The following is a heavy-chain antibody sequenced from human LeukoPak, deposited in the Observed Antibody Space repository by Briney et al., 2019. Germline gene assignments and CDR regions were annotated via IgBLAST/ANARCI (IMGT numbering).Heavy chain of an antibody. D-gene: IGHD3-22*01. Sequence: PSETLSLTCAVSGYSISSGYYWGWIRQPPGKGLEWIGRISYTGNTYYTPSLKSRVTISVDTSNNLFSLRLSSVTAGDTAVYYCARLTHSYYVDSSAYYPYYYMDVWGKGTTVTVSS. CDR2: ISYTGNT. CDR3: ARLTHSYYVDSSAYYPYYYMDV. CDR1: GYSISSGYY. J-gene: IGHJ6*03. V-gene: IGHV4-38-2*01.